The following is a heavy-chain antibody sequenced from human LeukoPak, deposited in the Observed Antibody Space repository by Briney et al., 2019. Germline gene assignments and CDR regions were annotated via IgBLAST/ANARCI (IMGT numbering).Heavy chain of an antibody. CDR3: AKDMSPMVYYYGMDV. Sequence: GGSLRLSCAASGFTFDDYTMHWVRQAPGKGLEWVSLISWDGGSTYYADSLEGRFTISRDNSKNSLFLQMNSLRTEDTALYYCAKDMSPMVYYYGMDVWAKGPRSPSP. V-gene: IGHV3-43*01. CDR1: GFTFDDYT. D-gene: IGHD3-10*01. CDR2: ISWDGGST. J-gene: IGHJ6*02.